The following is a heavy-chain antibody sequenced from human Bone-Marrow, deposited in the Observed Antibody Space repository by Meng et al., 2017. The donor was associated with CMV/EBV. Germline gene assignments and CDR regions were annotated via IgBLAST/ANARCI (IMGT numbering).Heavy chain of an antibody. CDR2: IYSGGST. V-gene: IGHV3-66*02. D-gene: IGHD3-22*01. CDR1: GFTVSSNY. J-gene: IGHJ4*02. Sequence: GESLKISCAASGFTVSSNYMSWVRQAPGKGLGWVSVIYSGGSTYYADSVKGRFTISRDNSKNTLYLQMNSLRAEDTAVYYRARPSGVVTPLGYWGQGTLVTVSS. CDR3: ARPSGVVTPLGY.